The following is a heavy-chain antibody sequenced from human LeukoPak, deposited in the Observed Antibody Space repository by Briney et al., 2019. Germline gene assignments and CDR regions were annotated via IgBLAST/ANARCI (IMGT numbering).Heavy chain of an antibody. CDR3: ARGQGYYYGSGSYYWVY. CDR1: GGSFSGYH. CDR2: INHSGST. Sequence: SETLSLTCAVYGGSFSGYHWSWIRQPPGKGLEWIGEINHSGSTNYNPSLKSRVTISVDTSKNQFSLKLSSVTAADTAVYYCARGQGYYYGSGSYYWVYWGQGTLVTVSS. D-gene: IGHD3-10*01. J-gene: IGHJ4*02. V-gene: IGHV4-34*01.